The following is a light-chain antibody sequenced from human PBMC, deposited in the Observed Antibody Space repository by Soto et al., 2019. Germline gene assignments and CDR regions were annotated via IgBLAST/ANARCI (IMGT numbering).Light chain of an antibody. CDR2: DVN. V-gene: IGLV2-14*03. CDR1: SSDIGAYNF. Sequence: QSALTQPASVSGSPGQSITISCTGTSSDIGAYNFVSWYHQHPGKAPKLMLYDVNIRPSGVSNRFSGSKSGNTASLTISGLQAEEEADYYCTSWTTSTTMIFGGGTKLTVL. J-gene: IGLJ2*01. CDR3: TSWTTSTTMI.